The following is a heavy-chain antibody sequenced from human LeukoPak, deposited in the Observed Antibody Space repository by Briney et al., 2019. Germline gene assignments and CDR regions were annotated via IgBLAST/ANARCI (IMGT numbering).Heavy chain of an antibody. V-gene: IGHV1-2*06. CDR2: INPNSGGT. D-gene: IGHD3-10*01. J-gene: IGHJ5*02. CDR1: GYTFTSYD. Sequence: ASVKVSCKASGYTFTSYDINWVRQATGQGLEWMGRINPNSGGTNYAQKFQGRVTMTRDTSISTAYMELSRLRSEDTAVYYCARGGDLWFGELSYFDPWGQGTLVTVSS. CDR3: ARGGDLWFGELSYFDP.